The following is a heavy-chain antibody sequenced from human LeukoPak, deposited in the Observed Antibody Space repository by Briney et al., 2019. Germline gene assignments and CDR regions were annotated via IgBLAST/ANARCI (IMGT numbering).Heavy chain of an antibody. CDR2: IYYDGTT. D-gene: IGHD4-17*01. CDR3: AGTGDYGTFGY. J-gene: IGHJ4*02. V-gene: IGHV4-59*01. CDR1: GGPIGSYY. Sequence: SETLSLTCTVSGGPIGSYYWSWIRQPPGKGLEWIGYIYYDGTTKYNPSLKSRVTMLVDTSKSHFSLKLSSVTAADTAVYYCAGTGDYGTFGYWGQGTLVTVSS.